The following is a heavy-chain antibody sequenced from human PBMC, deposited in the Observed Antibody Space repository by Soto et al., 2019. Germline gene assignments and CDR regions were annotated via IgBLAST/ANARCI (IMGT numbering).Heavy chain of an antibody. Sequence: SETLSLTCTVSGGSVSSSSYYWGWIRQPPGKGLEWIGSIYYSGSTYYNPSLKSRVTISVDTSKNQFSLKLSSVTAADTAVYYCARNIVVGVAATPIYYYVMDVWGQGSTDTVSS. CDR1: GGSVSSSSYY. CDR2: IYYSGST. D-gene: IGHD2-15*01. CDR3: ARNIVVGVAATPIYYYVMDV. J-gene: IGHJ6*02. V-gene: IGHV4-39*01.